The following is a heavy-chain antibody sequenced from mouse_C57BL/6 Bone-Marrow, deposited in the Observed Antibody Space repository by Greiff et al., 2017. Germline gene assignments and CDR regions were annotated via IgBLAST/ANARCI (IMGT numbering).Heavy chain of an antibody. CDR3: ARSHYYGNSGWYFDV. CDR1: GYTFTSSW. J-gene: IGHJ1*03. CDR2: IDPSDSET. Sequence: QVQLQQPGAELVRPGSSVKLSCKASGYTFTSSWMHWVKQRPIQGLEWIGNIDPSDSETHYNPKFKDKATLTVDTSSSTSYMQLSILTSEYSAVYYCARSHYYGNSGWYFDVWGTGTTVTVSS. D-gene: IGHD1-1*01. V-gene: IGHV1-52*01.